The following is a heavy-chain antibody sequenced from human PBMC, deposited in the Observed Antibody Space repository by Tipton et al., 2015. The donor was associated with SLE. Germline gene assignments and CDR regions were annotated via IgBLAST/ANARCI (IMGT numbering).Heavy chain of an antibody. Sequence: TLSLTCTASGGSISSSSYYWGWIRQPPGKGLEWIGSIYYSGSTYYNPSLKSRVTISVDTSKNQFSLKLSSVTVADTAVYYCARQEDCTGGVCSIDYWGQGTLVTVSS. CDR1: GGSISSSSYY. CDR2: IYYSGST. D-gene: IGHD2-8*02. V-gene: IGHV4-39*07. CDR3: ARQEDCTGGVCSIDY. J-gene: IGHJ4*02.